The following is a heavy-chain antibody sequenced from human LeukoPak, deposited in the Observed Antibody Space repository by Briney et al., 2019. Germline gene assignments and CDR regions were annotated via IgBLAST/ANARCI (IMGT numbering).Heavy chain of an antibody. Sequence: GGSLRLSCSASGFDFSIYTMYWVRQAPGKGPEYVSTISGSGNGGSRYYADSVKGRFTISRDDSKSIVYLQMNNLRSEDTAVYYCVKDFGRIRGTPDSWGQGTLVTVSS. D-gene: IGHD1-26*01. CDR1: GFDFSIYT. CDR2: ISGSGNGGSR. V-gene: IGHV3-64D*06. CDR3: VKDFGRIRGTPDS. J-gene: IGHJ4*02.